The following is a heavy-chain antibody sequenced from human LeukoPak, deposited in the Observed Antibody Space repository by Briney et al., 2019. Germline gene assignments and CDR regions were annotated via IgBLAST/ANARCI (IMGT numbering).Heavy chain of an antibody. V-gene: IGHV4-34*11. CDR2: ISYSGNT. Sequence: SETLSLTCAVYGGSFSDYYWTWLRQPPGKGLEWIGYISYSGNTKYNPSLTGRVTISLDSSKNQFSLNLSSVTAADTAVYFCARGTLRGDNGAYGMDVWGQGTTVTVSS. CDR1: GGSFSDYY. CDR3: ARGTLRGDNGAYGMDV. J-gene: IGHJ6*02. D-gene: IGHD3-16*01.